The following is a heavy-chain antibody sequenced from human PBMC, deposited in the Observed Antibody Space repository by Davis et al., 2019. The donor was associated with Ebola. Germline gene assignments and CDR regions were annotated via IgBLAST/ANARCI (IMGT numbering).Heavy chain of an antibody. J-gene: IGHJ6*03. CDR3: ARGGYSSSWYHSHYYYYYMDV. V-gene: IGHV1-46*01. Sequence: ASVKVSCKASGYTFTSYYMHWVRQAPGQGLEWMGIINPSGGSTSYAQKFQGRVTMTRDTSTSTVYMELSSPRSEDTAVYYCARGGYSSSWYHSHYYYYYMDVWGKGTTVTVSS. D-gene: IGHD6-13*01. CDR1: GYTFTSYY. CDR2: INPSGGST.